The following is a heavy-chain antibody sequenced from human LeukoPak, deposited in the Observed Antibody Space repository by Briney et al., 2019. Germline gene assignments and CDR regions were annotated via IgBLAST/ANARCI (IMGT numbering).Heavy chain of an antibody. CDR2: IWYDGSSK. Sequence: GGSLRLSCAASGFTFSSYAMHWVRQAPGKGLEWAAVIWYDGSSKYYADSVKGRFTISRDNSKNTLYLQMNSLRAEDTAVYYCARHHGANYYYYDMDVWGQGTTVTVSS. J-gene: IGHJ6*02. V-gene: IGHV3-33*01. CDR1: GFTFSSYA. D-gene: IGHD4-17*01. CDR3: ARHHGANYYYYDMDV.